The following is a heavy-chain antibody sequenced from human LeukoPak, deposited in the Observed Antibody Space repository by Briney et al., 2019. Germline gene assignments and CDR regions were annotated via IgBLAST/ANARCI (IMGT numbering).Heavy chain of an antibody. CDR1: GFTFSLSW. V-gene: IGHV3-74*01. CDR2: INDDGSST. CDR3: ARASSGWSIDY. J-gene: IGHJ4*02. Sequence: GGSLRLSCAASGFTFSLSWMHWVRQTPGKGLVWVSLINDDGSSTTYADSVKGRFTISRDNAKSTLSLHMRSLTAEDTAVYYCARASSGWSIDYWGQGTLVTVSS. D-gene: IGHD6-19*01.